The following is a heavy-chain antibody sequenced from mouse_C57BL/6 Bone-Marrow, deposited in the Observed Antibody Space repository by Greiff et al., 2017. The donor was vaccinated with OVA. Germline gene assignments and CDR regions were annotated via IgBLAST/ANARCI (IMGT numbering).Heavy chain of an antibody. V-gene: IGHV1-55*01. CDR3: ARRGGYYGFAY. D-gene: IGHD2-3*01. J-gene: IGHJ3*01. CDR2: LYPGSGST. CDR1: GYTFTSYW. Sequence: VQLQQSGAELVKPGASVKMSCKASGYTFTSYWITWVKQRPGQGLEWIGDLYPGSGSTNYNEKFKSKATLTVDTSSSTAYMQLSSLTSEDSAVYYCARRGGYYGFAYWGQGTLVTVSA.